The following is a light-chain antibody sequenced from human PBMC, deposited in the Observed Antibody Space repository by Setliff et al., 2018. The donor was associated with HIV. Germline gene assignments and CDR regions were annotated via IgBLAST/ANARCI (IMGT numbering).Light chain of an antibody. J-gene: IGLJ1*01. CDR1: SNDVGGYNY. CDR2: EVK. Sequence: QSALAQPASVSGSPRQSITISCTGTSNDVGGYNYVSWYQQHPGKAPKLIIYEVKNRPSGVSNRFSGSKSGNTASLTISGLQAGDEADYYCSSYAITNTLPFGTGTKVTVL. CDR3: SSYAITNTLP. V-gene: IGLV2-14*01.